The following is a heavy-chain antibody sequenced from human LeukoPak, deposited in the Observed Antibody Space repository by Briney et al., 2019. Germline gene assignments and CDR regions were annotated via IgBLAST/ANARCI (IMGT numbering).Heavy chain of an antibody. CDR2: INPNSGGT. V-gene: IGHV1-2*02. Sequence: ASVKVSCKASGYTFTGYYMHWVRQAPGQGLEWMGWINPNSGGTNYAQKFQGRVTMTRDTSISTAYMELSRLRSDDTAVYHCARDLDYYGSGSLTYPWGQGTLVTVSS. J-gene: IGHJ5*02. CDR3: ARDLDYYGSGSLTYP. CDR1: GYTFTGYY. D-gene: IGHD3-10*01.